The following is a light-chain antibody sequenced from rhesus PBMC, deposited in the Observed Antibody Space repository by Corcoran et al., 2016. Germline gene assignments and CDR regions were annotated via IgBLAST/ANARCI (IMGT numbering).Light chain of an antibody. CDR2: GTS. J-gene: IGKJ4*01. Sequence: EIVMTQSPATLSLSPGERATLSCRASQSVSSSLAWYQQKPGQAPNFLIYGTSSRPTGIPERFSGSGSGTEFTLTISSLEPEDVGGDYCQQDYSWPLTFGGGTKVELK. CDR3: QQDYSWPLT. V-gene: IGKV3-42*01. CDR1: QSVSSS.